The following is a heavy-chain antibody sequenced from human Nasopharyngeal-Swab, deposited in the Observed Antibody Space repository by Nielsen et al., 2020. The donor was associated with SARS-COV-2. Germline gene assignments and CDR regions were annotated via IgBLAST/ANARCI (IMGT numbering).Heavy chain of an antibody. CDR3: ARDGLDYDFWSAYFMDV. J-gene: IGHJ6*02. V-gene: IGHV3-69-1*01. CDR2: INSSSYI. D-gene: IGHD3-3*01. Sequence: VRQAPGKGLEWVSSINSSSYIYYADSVKGRFTISRDNAKNSLYLQMNSLRAEDTAVYYCARDGLDYDFWSAYFMDVWGQGTTVTVSS.